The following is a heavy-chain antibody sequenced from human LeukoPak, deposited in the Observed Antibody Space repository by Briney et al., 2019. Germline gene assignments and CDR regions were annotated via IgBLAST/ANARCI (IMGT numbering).Heavy chain of an antibody. CDR3: ARDGGSLKLWFGDTDAFDI. CDR1: GFTFSSYS. D-gene: IGHD3-10*01. J-gene: IGHJ3*02. Sequence: GGSLRLSCAASGFTFSSYSMNWVRQAPGKGLEWVSSISSSSSYIYYADSVKGRFTISRDNAKNSLYLQMNSLRAEDTAVYYCARDGGSLKLWFGDTDAFDIWGQGTMVTVSS. CDR2: ISSSSSYI. V-gene: IGHV3-21*01.